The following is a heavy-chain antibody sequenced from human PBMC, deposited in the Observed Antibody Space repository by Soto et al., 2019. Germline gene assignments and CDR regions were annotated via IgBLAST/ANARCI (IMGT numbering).Heavy chain of an antibody. CDR2: ISYDGSNK. CDR1: GFTFSSYG. D-gene: IGHD3-10*01. CDR3: AKDLYYYGSGSPNYYYYGMDV. Sequence: PVGSLRLSCAASGFTFSSYGMHWVRQAPGKGLEWVAVISYDGSNKYYADSVKGRFTISRDNSKNTLYLQMNSLRAEDTAVYYCAKDLYYYGSGSPNYYYYGMDVWGQGTTVTVSS. V-gene: IGHV3-30*18. J-gene: IGHJ6*02.